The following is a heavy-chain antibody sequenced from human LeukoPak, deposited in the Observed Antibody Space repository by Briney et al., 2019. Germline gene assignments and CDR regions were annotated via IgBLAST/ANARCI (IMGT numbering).Heavy chain of an antibody. J-gene: IGHJ4*02. CDR3: AKGSHGYNYGEIDY. CDR1: GYTFSSYA. D-gene: IGHD5-18*01. Sequence: SGGSLRLSCAASGYTFSSYAMTWLRQAPGKGLEWVSVISGSGGATFYADSVKGRLTISRDNSKNTLYLQMNSLRAEDTAVYYCAKGSHGYNYGEIDYGGQGTLVTVSS. CDR2: ISGSGGAT. V-gene: IGHV3-23*01.